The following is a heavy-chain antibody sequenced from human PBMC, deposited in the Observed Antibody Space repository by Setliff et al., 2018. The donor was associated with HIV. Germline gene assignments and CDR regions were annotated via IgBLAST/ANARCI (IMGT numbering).Heavy chain of an antibody. V-gene: IGHV1-69*13. CDR1: GGTFSGYG. CDR2: IIPIFDTT. J-gene: IGHJ6*03. D-gene: IGHD5-12*01. Sequence: SVKVSCKASGGTFSGYGISWVRQAPGQGLEWMGGIIPIFDTTNYAQKFQGRVTITADESTSTAYMELSSLRSEDTAVYYCAKGPLYSGYDLGYYCYYMDVWGKGTTVTVSS. CDR3: AKGPLYSGYDLGYYCYYMDV.